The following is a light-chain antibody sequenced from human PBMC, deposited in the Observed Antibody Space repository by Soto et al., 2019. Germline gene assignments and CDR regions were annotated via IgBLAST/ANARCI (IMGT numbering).Light chain of an antibody. CDR2: GAS. CDR3: QQYGSSPYT. J-gene: IGKJ2*01. V-gene: IGKV3-20*01. Sequence: VLTQSPGTLSLSPGERATLSCRASQSVSSNYLAWYQQKPGQAPRLLIYGASSRATGIPDRFSGSGSGTDFTLTISRLEPEDFAVYYCQQYGSSPYTFGQGTKLEIK. CDR1: QSVSSNY.